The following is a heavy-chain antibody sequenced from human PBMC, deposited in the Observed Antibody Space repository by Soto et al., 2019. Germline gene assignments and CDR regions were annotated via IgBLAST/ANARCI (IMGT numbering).Heavy chain of an antibody. J-gene: IGHJ3*02. V-gene: IGHV3-9*01. CDR3: AKDTMVRGVVAMPAFDI. D-gene: IGHD3-10*01. CDR1: GFTFDDYA. Sequence: GGSLRLSCAASGFTFDDYAMHWVRQAPGKGLEWVSGISWNSGSIGYADSVKGRFTISRDNAKNSLYLQMNSLRAEDTALYYCAKDTMVRGVVAMPAFDIWGQRTMVTVSS. CDR2: ISWNSGSI.